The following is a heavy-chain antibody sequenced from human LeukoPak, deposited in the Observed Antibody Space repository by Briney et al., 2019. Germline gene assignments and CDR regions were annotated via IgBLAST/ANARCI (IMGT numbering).Heavy chain of an antibody. CDR3: ASEYSTSSLYYYGMDV. J-gene: IGHJ6*02. CDR1: GFTFSTYC. Sequence: GGSLRLSCEASGFTFSTYCMHWVRQAPGKGPMWVSRICPDGTVTNYADSVKARFTISRDNSKNTLYLQMNSLRAEDTAVYYCASEYSTSSLYYYGMDVWGQGTTVTVSS. V-gene: IGHV3-74*01. CDR2: ICPDGTVT. D-gene: IGHD6-6*01.